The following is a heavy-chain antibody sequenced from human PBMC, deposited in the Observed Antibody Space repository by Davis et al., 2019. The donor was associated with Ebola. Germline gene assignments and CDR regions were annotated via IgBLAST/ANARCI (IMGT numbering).Heavy chain of an antibody. D-gene: IGHD2-15*01. CDR3: AREIVVVVAGEFDY. CDR1: GFTFSSYS. Sequence: GGSLRLSCAASGFTFSSYSMNWVRQAPGKGLEWVSSISSSSSYIYYADSVKGRFTISRDNAKNSLYLQMNSLRAEDTAVYYCAREIVVVVAGEFDYWGQGTLVTVSS. CDR2: ISSSSSYI. V-gene: IGHV3-21*01. J-gene: IGHJ4*02.